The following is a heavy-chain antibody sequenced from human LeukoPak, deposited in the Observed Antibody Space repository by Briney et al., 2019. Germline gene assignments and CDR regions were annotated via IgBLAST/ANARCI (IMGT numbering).Heavy chain of an antibody. D-gene: IGHD2-15*01. V-gene: IGHV3-7*01. CDR1: GFTFSSYW. CDR2: IKQDGSEK. CDR3: ARDKWSPDY. J-gene: IGHJ4*02. Sequence: PGGSLRLSCAASGFTFSSYWMTWVRQAPGKGLEWVANIKQDGSEKYYVDSVEGRFTISRDNAKNSLYLQMSSLRAEDTAVYYCARDKWSPDYWGQGTLVTDCS.